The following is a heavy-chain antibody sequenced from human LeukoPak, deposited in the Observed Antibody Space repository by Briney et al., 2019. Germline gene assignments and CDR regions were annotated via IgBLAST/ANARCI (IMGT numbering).Heavy chain of an antibody. CDR2: TYYKSKWYD. V-gene: IGHV6-1*01. CDR1: GDTVSSNSAA. CDR3: TREVDSGSAIWFDP. Sequence: LQTLSLTCAISGDTVSSNSAAWNWIRQSPWRGLEWLGRTYYKSKWYDDSAVSVTSRITINPDTSKDQYSLQLNSVTPEDTAVYYCTREVDSGSAIWFDPWGQGILVTVSS. J-gene: IGHJ5*02. D-gene: IGHD1-26*01.